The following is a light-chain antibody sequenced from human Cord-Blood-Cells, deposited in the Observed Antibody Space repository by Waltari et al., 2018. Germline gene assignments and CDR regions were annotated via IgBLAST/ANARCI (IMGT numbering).Light chain of an antibody. J-gene: IGLJ3*02. Sequence: QSVLTQPPSASGTPGQRVTISCSGSSSNIGSNYVYWYQQLPGTAPKLLIYRNQRPSGVPDRVSGSKSVTSASLAISGLRSEDEADYYCAAWDDSLSGRVFGGGTKLTVL. CDR1: SSNIGSNY. CDR3: AAWDDSLSGRV. V-gene: IGLV1-47*01. CDR2: RN.